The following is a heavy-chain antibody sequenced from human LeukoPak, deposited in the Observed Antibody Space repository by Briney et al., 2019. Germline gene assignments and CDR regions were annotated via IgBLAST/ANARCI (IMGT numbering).Heavy chain of an antibody. V-gene: IGHV4-34*01. Sequence: SETLSLTCAVYGGSFSGYYWSWIRQPPGKGLEWMGEIKHSGSTNYNPSLKSRVTISVDTSKNQFSLKLSSVTAADTAVYYCARLRYYYDIWYDYWGQGTLVTVSS. CDR3: ARLRYYYDIWYDY. D-gene: IGHD3-22*01. J-gene: IGHJ4*02. CDR1: GGSFSGYY. CDR2: IKHSGST.